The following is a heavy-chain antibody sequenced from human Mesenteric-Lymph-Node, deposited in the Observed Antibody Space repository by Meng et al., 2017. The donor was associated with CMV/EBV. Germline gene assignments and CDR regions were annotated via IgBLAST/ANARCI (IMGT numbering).Heavy chain of an antibody. CDR3: ARGGGSRDY. Sequence: ASVKVSCKASGYSFIDYYLHWVRQAPGQGLEWVGWINPESGGTNYAQKFQGRVTVTRDTSISAAYMELTSLRSEDTAVYYCARGGGSRDYWGQGTLVTVSS. CDR2: INPESGGT. CDR1: GYSFIDYY. D-gene: IGHD3-16*01. J-gene: IGHJ4*02. V-gene: IGHV1-2*02.